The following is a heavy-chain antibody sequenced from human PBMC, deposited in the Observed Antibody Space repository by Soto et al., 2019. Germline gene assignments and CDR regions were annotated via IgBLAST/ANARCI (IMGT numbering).Heavy chain of an antibody. Sequence: QVQLVESGGGLVKPGGSQRLSCAAYGFTFSDYYMSWIRQAPGKGLEWLSYISGSNTYTDYADSVKGRFTISRDNAKNSLYLQMNSLRADDTAVYYCARSMKAGKNFDYWGQGTLVTVSS. CDR3: ARSMKAGKNFDY. D-gene: IGHD6-13*01. CDR2: ISGSNTYT. CDR1: GFTFSDYY. J-gene: IGHJ4*02. V-gene: IGHV3-11*05.